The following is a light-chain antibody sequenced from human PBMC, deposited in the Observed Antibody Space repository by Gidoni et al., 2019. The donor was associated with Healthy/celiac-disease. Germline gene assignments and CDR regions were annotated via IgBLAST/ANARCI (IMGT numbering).Light chain of an antibody. CDR3: QQYNSYSGYT. V-gene: IGKV1-5*03. J-gene: IGKJ2*01. CDR2: KAS. Sequence: DLQMTQSHSTLSASGGDRVSITCRASQSISSWFAWYQQKPGKAPKLLLYKASSLESGVPSRFSGSGSGTEFTLTISSLQPDDVATYDCQQYNSYSGYTFXQXTKLEIK. CDR1: QSISSW.